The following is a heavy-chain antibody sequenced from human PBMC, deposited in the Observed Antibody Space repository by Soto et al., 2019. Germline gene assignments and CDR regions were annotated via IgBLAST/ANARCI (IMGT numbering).Heavy chain of an antibody. Sequence: QVQLVQSGAEVKKPGSSEKVSCKASGGTFSSYAISWVRQAPGQGLEWMGGIIPIFGTANSAQKLQGRVTIPADEATSTAYMEMSSLGAEDTAVDYWARTGNQNRPVDYWGQGTLVTVSS. CDR3: ARTGNQNRPVDY. J-gene: IGHJ4*02. CDR2: IIPIFGTA. D-gene: IGHD1-1*01. V-gene: IGHV1-69*01. CDR1: GGTFSSYA.